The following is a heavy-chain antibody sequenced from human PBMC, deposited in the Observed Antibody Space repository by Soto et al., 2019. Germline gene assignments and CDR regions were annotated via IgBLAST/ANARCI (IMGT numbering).Heavy chain of an antibody. V-gene: IGHV4-34*01. CDR1: GGPFSGYY. CDR2: IDHSGST. D-gene: IGHD2-21*02. J-gene: IGHJ4*02. Sequence: QVQLQQWGAGLLKPSETLSLTCAVYGGPFSGYYWTWIRQPPGKRLEWIGEIDHSGSTNYNPSLKRGATMSVDTSKNQFSLRLSSVTAADTAVYCCARARGGNSVDSWGQGTLVNVSS. CDR3: ARARGGNSVDS.